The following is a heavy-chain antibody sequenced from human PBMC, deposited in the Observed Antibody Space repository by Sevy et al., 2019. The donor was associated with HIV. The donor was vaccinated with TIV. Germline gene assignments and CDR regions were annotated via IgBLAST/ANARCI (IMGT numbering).Heavy chain of an antibody. V-gene: IGHV3-7*01. CDR2: IKQDGSEK. CDR3: PRAPRPYCSSTSCYAFDI. CDR1: GFTFSTYW. D-gene: IGHD2-2*01. Sequence: GGSLRLSCAASGFTFSTYWMSWVRQAPGKGLEWMANIKQDGSEKYYVDSVKGRFTISRDNAKNSLYLQMNSLRVEDTAVYYCPRAPRPYCSSTSCYAFDIWGQGTMVTVSS. J-gene: IGHJ3*02.